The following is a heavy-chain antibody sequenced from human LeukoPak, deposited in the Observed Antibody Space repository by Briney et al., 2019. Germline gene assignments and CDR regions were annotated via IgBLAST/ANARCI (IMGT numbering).Heavy chain of an antibody. CDR3: ARQGIHGYVALG. J-gene: IGHJ4*02. Sequence: ASVKVSCKASGYTFTSYGISWVRQAPGQGLEWMAWISAYNGNTHYAQKFQDRITITTDTSTTTAYMEMTSLRSDDTAVYYCARQGIHGYVALGWGQGTLVTVSS. V-gene: IGHV1-18*01. CDR1: GYTFTSYG. CDR2: ISAYNGNT. D-gene: IGHD3-10*02.